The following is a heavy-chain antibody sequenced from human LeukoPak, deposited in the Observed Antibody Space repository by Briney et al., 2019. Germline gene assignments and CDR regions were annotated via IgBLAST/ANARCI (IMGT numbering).Heavy chain of an antibody. V-gene: IGHV1-69*04. Sequence: SVKVSCKASGGTFSSYAISWVRQAPGQGLEWMGRIIPILGIANYAQKFQGRVTITADKSTSTAYMELSSLRSDDTAVYYCARVTLARLIAFDIWGQGTMVTVSS. J-gene: IGHJ3*02. CDR1: GGTFSSYA. D-gene: IGHD2-8*01. CDR2: IIPILGIA. CDR3: ARVTLARLIAFDI.